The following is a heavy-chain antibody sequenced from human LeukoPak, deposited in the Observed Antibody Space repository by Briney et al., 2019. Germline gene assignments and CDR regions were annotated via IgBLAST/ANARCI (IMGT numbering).Heavy chain of an antibody. CDR3: AREEVVPAAIDY. Sequence: GGSLRLSCAASGFTFSSYEMNWVRQAPGKGLEWVSYISSSGSTIYYADSVKGRFTISRDNAKNSLYLQMNSLGAEDTAVYYCAREEVVPAAIDYWGQGTLVTVSS. J-gene: IGHJ4*02. CDR2: ISSSGSTI. CDR1: GFTFSSYE. V-gene: IGHV3-48*03. D-gene: IGHD2-2*01.